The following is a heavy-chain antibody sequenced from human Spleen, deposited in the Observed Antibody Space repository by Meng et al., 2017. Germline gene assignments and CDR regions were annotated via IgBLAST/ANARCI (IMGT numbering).Heavy chain of an antibody. D-gene: IGHD6-19*01. Sequence: QPQLQESGPGLVKPSETLSLTCAVYGGSFSGYYWSWIRQPPGKGLEWIGSIGHSGFTYYTPSLKSRVTVSIDTSRNQFSLWLTSVTAADTAVYYCVRSSGWVKTGFDPWGQGTLVTVSS. V-gene: IGHV4-39*01. CDR1: GGSFSGYY. CDR2: IGHSGFT. J-gene: IGHJ5*02. CDR3: VRSSGWVKTGFDP.